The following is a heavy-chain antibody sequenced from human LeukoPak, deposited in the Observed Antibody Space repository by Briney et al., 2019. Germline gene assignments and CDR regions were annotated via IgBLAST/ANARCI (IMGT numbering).Heavy chain of an antibody. CDR3: ARDGAKQLVPIYYYYYMDV. V-gene: IGHV3-21*01. CDR2: ISSSSSYI. D-gene: IGHD6-6*01. CDR1: GFTFSSYS. Sequence: GGSLRLSCAASGFTFSSYSMNWVRQAPGKGLEWVSSISSSSSYIYYADSVKGRFTISRDNAKNSLYLQMNSLRAEDTAVYYCARDGAKQLVPIYYYYYMDVWGKGTTVTVSS. J-gene: IGHJ6*03.